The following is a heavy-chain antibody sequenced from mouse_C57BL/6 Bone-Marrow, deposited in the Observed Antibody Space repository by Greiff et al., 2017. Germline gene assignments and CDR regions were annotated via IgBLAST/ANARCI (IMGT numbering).Heavy chain of an antibody. D-gene: IGHD4-1*01. CDR1: GFNIKDDY. Sequence: VQLQQSGAELVRPGASVKLSCTASGFNIKDDYMHWVKQRPEQGLEWIGWIDPENGDTEYASKFQGKATITADTSSNTAYLQLSSLTSEDTAVYYCTVLTGTDYFDYWGQGTTLTVSS. CDR3: TVLTGTDYFDY. V-gene: IGHV14-4*01. CDR2: IDPENGDT. J-gene: IGHJ2*01.